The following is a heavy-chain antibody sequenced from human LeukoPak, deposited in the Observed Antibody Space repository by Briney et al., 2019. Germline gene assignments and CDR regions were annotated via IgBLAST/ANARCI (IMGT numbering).Heavy chain of an antibody. Sequence: SETLSLTCNVSGGSISSYYWSWIRQPPGKGLEWIGYIYYSGSTNYNPSLKSRVTISVDTSKNQFSLKLSSVTAADTAVYYCARVGRNCSSTSCYRPYYYGMDVWGQGTTVTVSS. D-gene: IGHD2-2*01. CDR3: ARVGRNCSSTSCYRPYYYGMDV. CDR1: GGSISSYY. CDR2: IYYSGST. V-gene: IGHV4-59*01. J-gene: IGHJ6*02.